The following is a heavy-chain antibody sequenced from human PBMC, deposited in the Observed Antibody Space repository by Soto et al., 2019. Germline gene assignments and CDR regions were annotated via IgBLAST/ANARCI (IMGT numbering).Heavy chain of an antibody. V-gene: IGHV4-59*01. D-gene: IGHD3-22*01. Sequence: PSETLSLTCTVSGGSISSYYWSWIRQPPGKGLEWIGYIYYSGSTNYNPSLKSRVTISVDTSKNQFSLKLSSVTAADTAVYYCARGLDYYDSSGPGGNWLDPWGQGTMVTVYS. CDR2: IYYSGST. J-gene: IGHJ5*02. CDR3: ARGLDYYDSSGPGGNWLDP. CDR1: GGSISSYY.